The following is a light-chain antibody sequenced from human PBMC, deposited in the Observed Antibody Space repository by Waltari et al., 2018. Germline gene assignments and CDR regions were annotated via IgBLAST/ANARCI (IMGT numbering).Light chain of an antibody. CDR3: CAYAGAYTYV. CDR2: DVN. CDR1: SSYVGGYDY. Sequence: QSAPTQPRSVSGSPEQSVTISCTGTSSYVGGYDYVSWYQQHPGKAPKLMIYDVNKRPSGVPGRFSGSKSGNTASLTIAGLQTEDEADYYCCAYAGAYTYVFGTGTTVIVL. V-gene: IGLV2-11*01. J-gene: IGLJ1*01.